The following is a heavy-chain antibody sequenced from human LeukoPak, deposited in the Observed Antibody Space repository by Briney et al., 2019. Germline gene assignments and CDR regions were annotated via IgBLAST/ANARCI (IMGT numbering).Heavy chain of an antibody. V-gene: IGHV1-69*06. J-gene: IGHJ4*02. CDR1: GGTFSSYA. D-gene: IGHD3-3*01. CDR3: ARGPYYDFWSGYRT. Sequence: SVKVSCKASGGTFSSYAISWVRQAPGQGLEWMGGIIPIFGTANYAQKFQGRVTITADKSTSTAYMELSSLRSEDTAVYYCARGPYYDFWSGYRTWGQGTLVTVSS. CDR2: IIPIFGTA.